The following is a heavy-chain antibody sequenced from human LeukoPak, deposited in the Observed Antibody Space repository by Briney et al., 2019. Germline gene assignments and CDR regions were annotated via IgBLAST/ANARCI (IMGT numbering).Heavy chain of an antibody. CDR3: ARSIAAQWLGNYYFDY. J-gene: IGHJ4*02. D-gene: IGHD6-6*01. V-gene: IGHV3-53*01. CDR1: GFTVISNY. Sequence: PGGSLRLSCAASGFTVISNYMSWVRQAPGKGLEWVSVIYSGGSTYYADSVKGRFTISRDNSKNTLYLQMNSLRAEDTAVYYCARSIAAQWLGNYYFDYWGQGTLVTVSS. CDR2: IYSGGST.